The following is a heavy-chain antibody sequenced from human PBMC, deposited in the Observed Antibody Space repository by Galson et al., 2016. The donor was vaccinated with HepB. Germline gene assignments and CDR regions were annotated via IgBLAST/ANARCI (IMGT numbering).Heavy chain of an antibody. J-gene: IGHJ3*02. V-gene: IGHV2-5*01. D-gene: IGHD4-11*01. CDR3: IHSSNLHHAFDI. CDR1: GFSLSTTGVD. Sequence: PALVTPTQTLTLTCTFSGFSLSTTGVDVGWIRQPPGKTLEWLALISGHDDKRYTPSLKSRLTISKDTSKQQVLLTMTNVDPVDTATYYCIHSSNLHHAFDIWGQGTSVIVSS. CDR2: ISGHDDK.